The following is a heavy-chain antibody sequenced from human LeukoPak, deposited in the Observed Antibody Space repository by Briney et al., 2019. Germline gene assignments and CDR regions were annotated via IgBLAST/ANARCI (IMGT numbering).Heavy chain of an antibody. CDR1: GYAFTSYG. D-gene: IGHD6-19*01. CDR2: ISAYNGNT. V-gene: IGHV1-18*01. Sequence: ASVKVSCKASGYAFTSYGISWVRQAPGQGLEWMGWISAYNGNTNYAQKLQGRVTMTTDTSTSTAYMELRSLRSDDTVVYYCARGGRIAVAPEYFQHWGQGTLVTVSS. J-gene: IGHJ1*01. CDR3: ARGGRIAVAPEYFQH.